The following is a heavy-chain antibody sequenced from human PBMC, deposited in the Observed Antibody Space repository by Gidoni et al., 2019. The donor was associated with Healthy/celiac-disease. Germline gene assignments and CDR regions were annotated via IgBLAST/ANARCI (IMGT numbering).Heavy chain of an antibody. CDR2: INPNSGGT. CDR1: GYTFTGYY. Sequence: VQLVQPGAEVKKPGASVKVSCKASGYTFTGYYMHWVRQAPGQGLEWMGWINPNSGGTNYAQKFQGWVTMTRDTSISTAYMELSRLRSDDTAVYYCARNDYGDSYGMDVWGQGTTVTVSS. D-gene: IGHD4-17*01. J-gene: IGHJ6*02. V-gene: IGHV1-2*04. CDR3: ARNDYGDSYGMDV.